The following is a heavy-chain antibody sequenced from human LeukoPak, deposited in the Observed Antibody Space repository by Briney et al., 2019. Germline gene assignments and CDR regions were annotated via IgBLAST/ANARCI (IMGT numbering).Heavy chain of an antibody. CDR2: IYQSGSGSS. CDR3: ASTLRFLPYRRFDY. V-gene: IGHV4-39*01. D-gene: IGHD3-3*01. J-gene: IGHJ4*02. CDR1: GGSIISSNYY. Sequence: SETLSLTCSVSGGSIISSNYYWGWIRQPPGKGLEWIGSIYQSGSGSSYYNPSLKSRVTISGDTPKNQFFLRLGSVTAADTAVYYCASTLRFLPYRRFDYWGQGTLVTVPS.